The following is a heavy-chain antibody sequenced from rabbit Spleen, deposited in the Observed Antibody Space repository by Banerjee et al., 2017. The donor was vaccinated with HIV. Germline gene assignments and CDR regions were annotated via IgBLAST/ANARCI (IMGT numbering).Heavy chain of an antibody. J-gene: IGHJ4*01. Sequence: QEQLVESGGGLVQPEGSLTLTCTASGFSFSSSYWICWVRQAPGKGLEWIACIYAGSRDSSYYATWAKCRFTISKASSTTVTLQISSLTAADTATYFCARGIYSTYVNANNLWGPGTLFTFS. CDR2: IYAGSRDSS. CDR1: GFSFSSSYW. D-gene: IGHD6-1*01. CDR3: ARGIYSTYVNANNL. V-gene: IGHV1S45*01.